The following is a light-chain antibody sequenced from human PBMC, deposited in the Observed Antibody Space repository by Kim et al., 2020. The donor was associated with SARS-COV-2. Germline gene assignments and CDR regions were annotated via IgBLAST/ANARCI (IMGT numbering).Light chain of an antibody. Sequence: GQSATITCTGTSSDLGGYNYVSWYQQHPGKAPKLMVYEVAKRPSGVPDRFSGSKSGNTASLTISGLQADDEADYYCSSYAGSSNFVFGTGTKVTVL. V-gene: IGLV2-8*01. CDR3: SSYAGSSNFV. CDR1: SSDLGGYNY. CDR2: EVA. J-gene: IGLJ1*01.